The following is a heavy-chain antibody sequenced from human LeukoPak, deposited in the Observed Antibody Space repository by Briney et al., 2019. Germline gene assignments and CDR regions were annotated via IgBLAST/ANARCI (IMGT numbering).Heavy chain of an antibody. CDR2: INPNSGGT. CDR3: AGNIGTQYYYDSSGLSYYFDY. V-gene: IGHV1-2*02. CDR1: GYTFTVYY. J-gene: IGHJ4*02. Sequence: GASVKVSFKASGYTFTVYYMHWVRQAPGQGLEWMGWINPNSGGTNYAQKFQGRVTMTRDTSISTAYMELSRLRSDDTAVYYCAGNIGTQYYYDSSGLSYYFDYWGQGTLVTVSS. D-gene: IGHD3-22*01.